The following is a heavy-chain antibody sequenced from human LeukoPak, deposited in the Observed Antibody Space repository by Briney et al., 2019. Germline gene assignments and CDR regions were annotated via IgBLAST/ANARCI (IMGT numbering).Heavy chain of an antibody. CDR3: AKSQLIGSYHPPGY. CDR1: GFTFSNYA. D-gene: IGHD1-26*01. CDR2: ISYDGSHE. V-gene: IGHV3-30*18. Sequence: GRSLRLSCAASGFTFSNYAMHWVRQAPGKGLEWVALISYDGSHEYYPASVKGRFTISRDNSKNTLSLQMNSLRPEDTAVYYCAKSQLIGSYHPPGYWGQGTLVTVSS. J-gene: IGHJ4*02.